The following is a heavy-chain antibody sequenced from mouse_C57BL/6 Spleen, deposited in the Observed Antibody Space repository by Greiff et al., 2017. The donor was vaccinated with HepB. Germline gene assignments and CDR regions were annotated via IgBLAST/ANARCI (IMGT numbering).Heavy chain of an antibody. Sequence: VQLQQSGPELVKPGASVKISCKASGYTFTDYYINWVKQRPGQGLEWIGWIFPGSGSNYYNEKFKGKATLTVDKSSSTADMLLSSLTSEDSAVYFCARGVMGYVPFDYWGQGTTLTVSS. J-gene: IGHJ2*01. CDR3: ARGVMGYVPFDY. V-gene: IGHV1-75*01. CDR1: GYTFTDYY. D-gene: IGHD2-2*01. CDR2: IFPGSGSN.